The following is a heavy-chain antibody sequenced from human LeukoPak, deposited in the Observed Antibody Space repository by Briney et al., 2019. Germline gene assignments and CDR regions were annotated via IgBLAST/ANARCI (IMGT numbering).Heavy chain of an antibody. Sequence: GGSLRLSCASSGFTFSNYGMHWVRQAPGKGLEWVAFIRYDGSNKYYADSVKGRFTISRDNSKNTLYLQMNSLRAEDTAVYYCASVHSSGYYYWGQGTLVTVSS. J-gene: IGHJ4*02. CDR3: ASVHSSGYYY. CDR1: GFTFSNYG. CDR2: IRYDGSNK. V-gene: IGHV3-30*02. D-gene: IGHD3-22*01.